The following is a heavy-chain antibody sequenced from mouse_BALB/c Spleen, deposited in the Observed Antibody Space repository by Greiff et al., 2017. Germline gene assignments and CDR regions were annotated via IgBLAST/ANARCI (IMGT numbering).Heavy chain of an antibody. CDR1: GYTFTSYW. CDR3: ARSLGDYYAMDY. CDR2: INPSTGYT. D-gene: IGHD4-1*01. J-gene: IGHJ4*01. V-gene: IGHV1-7*01. Sequence: QVQLQQSGAELAKPGASVKMSCKASGYTFTSYWMHWVKQRPGQGLEWIGYINPSTGYTEYNQKFKDKATLTADKSSSTAYMQLSSLTSEDSAVYYCARSLGDYYAMDYWGQGTSVTVSS.